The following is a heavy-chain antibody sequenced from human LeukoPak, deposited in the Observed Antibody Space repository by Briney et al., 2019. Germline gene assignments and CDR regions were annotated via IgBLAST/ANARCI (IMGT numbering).Heavy chain of an antibody. V-gene: IGHV4-39*01. D-gene: IGHD3-16*02. J-gene: IGHJ6*02. CDR3: ARYRPDYCYYGMDV. Sequence: SETLSLTCIVSGGSISSSSYYWGWVRQPPGKGLEWIGSIYYSGSTYYNPSLKSRVTISVDTSKNQFSLKLSSVTAADTAVHYCARYRPDYCYYGMDVWGQGTTVTVSS. CDR1: GGSISSSSYY. CDR2: IYYSGST.